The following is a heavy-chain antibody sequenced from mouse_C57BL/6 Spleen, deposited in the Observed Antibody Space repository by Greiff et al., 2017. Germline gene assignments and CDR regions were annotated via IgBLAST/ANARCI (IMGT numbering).Heavy chain of an antibody. CDR1: GYTFTSYG. D-gene: IGHD1-1*01. CDR3: ARHFYYGSSYGYCDV. Sequence: VQLQQSGAELARPGASVKLSCKASGYTFTSYGISWVKQRTGQGLEWIGEIYPRSGNTYYNEKFKGKATLTADKSSSTAYMELRSLTSEDSAVYFCARHFYYGSSYGYCDVWGTGTTVTVSS. V-gene: IGHV1-81*01. CDR2: IYPRSGNT. J-gene: IGHJ1*03.